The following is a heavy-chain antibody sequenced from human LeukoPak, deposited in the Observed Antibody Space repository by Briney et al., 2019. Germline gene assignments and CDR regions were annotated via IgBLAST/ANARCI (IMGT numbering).Heavy chain of an antibody. V-gene: IGHV1-24*01. CDR3: ATQHYYDSSGYSDY. CDR1: GYTLTELS. CDR2: FDPEDGET. J-gene: IGHJ4*02. D-gene: IGHD3-22*01. Sequence: ASVKVSCKVSGYTLTELSMHWVRQAPGKGLERMGGFDPEDGETIYAQKFQGRVTMTEDTSTDTAYMELSSLRSEDTAVYYCATQHYYDSSGYSDYWGQGTLVTVSS.